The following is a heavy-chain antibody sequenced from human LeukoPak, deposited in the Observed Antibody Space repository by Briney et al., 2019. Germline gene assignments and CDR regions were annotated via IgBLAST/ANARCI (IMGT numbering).Heavy chain of an antibody. J-gene: IGHJ6*03. CDR1: GFTFTSSA. Sequence: SVKVSLKASGFTFTSSAIQWVRQPRGQRLEWIGWIVVGSGNTNYAQKFQERVTITRDMSTSTAYMELSSLRSEDTAVYYCAAGVNSGGFPGGHYYYYMDVWGKGTTVTISS. V-gene: IGHV1-58*02. CDR3: AAGVNSGGFPGGHYYYYMDV. D-gene: IGHD1-26*01. CDR2: IVVGSGNT.